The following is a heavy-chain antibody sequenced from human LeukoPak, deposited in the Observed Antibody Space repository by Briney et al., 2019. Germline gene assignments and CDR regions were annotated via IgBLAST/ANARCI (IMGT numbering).Heavy chain of an antibody. CDR1: GGSVSSGSYY. V-gene: IGHV4-61*01. J-gene: IGHJ4*02. D-gene: IGHD3-10*01. Sequence: PSETLSLTCTVSGGSVSSGSYYWSWIQQPPGKGLEWIGYIYYSGSTNYNPSLKSRVTISVDTSKNQFSLKLSSVTAADTAVYYCARGLGYYGSGTEFDYWGQGTLVTVSS. CDR3: ARGLGYYGSGTEFDY. CDR2: IYYSGST.